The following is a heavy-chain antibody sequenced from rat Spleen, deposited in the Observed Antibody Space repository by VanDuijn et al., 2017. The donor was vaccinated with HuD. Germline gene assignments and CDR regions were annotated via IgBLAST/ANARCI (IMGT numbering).Heavy chain of an antibody. V-gene: IGHV5-22*01. CDR2: ISFEGSST. J-gene: IGHJ4*01. CDR3: ARPHSSHYVMDA. D-gene: IGHD1-8*01. CDR1: GFTFSDYY. Sequence: EVQLVESDGGLVQPGRSLKLSCAASGFTFSDYYMAWARQAPKKGLEWVASISFEGSSTYYGDSVKGRFTISRDNAKSTLYLQMNSLRSEDTATYYCARPHSSHYVMDAWGQGASVTVSS.